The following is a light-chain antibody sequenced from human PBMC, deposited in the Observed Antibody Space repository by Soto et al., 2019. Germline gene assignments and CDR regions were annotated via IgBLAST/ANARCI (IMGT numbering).Light chain of an antibody. V-gene: IGKV3-20*01. CDR1: QSVSSSY. CDR3: QQYGSSST. Sequence: EIVLTQSPATLSLSPGERATLAFSASQSVSSSYLAWYQQKPGQAPRLLIYAASSRPTGIPDRFSGSGSGTDFPLTISRLEPEDFAVYYCQQYGSSSTFGQGTRLEIK. CDR2: AAS. J-gene: IGKJ5*01.